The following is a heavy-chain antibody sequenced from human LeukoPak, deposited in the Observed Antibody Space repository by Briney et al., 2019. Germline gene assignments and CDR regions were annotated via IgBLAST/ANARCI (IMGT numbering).Heavy chain of an antibody. J-gene: IGHJ6*02. D-gene: IGHD5-24*01. CDR1: GGTFTSYY. CDR2: LNPSGGSS. V-gene: IGHV1-46*01. CDR3: ASVYKHGMDV. Sequence: GSSVKVSCKASGGTFTSYYMHWVRQAPGQGLEWMAILNPSGGSSNYAQKFQGRATLTRATSTGTVYMELSSLRSEDTAVYYCASVYKHGMDVWGQGTTVIVSS.